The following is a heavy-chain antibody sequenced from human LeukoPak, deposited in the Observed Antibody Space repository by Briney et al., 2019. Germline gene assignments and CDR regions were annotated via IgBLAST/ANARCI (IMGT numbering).Heavy chain of an antibody. J-gene: IGHJ4*02. CDR3: AKGPFITLDY. CDR2: IRYDGSNK. Sequence: GGSLRLSCAASGFTFSSYGMHWVRQAPSKGLEWVTFIRYDGSNKYYADSVKGRFTISRDNSKNTLYLQMNSLRAEDTAVYYCAKGPFITLDYWGQGTLVTVSS. CDR1: GFTFSSYG. V-gene: IGHV3-30*02. D-gene: IGHD3-22*01.